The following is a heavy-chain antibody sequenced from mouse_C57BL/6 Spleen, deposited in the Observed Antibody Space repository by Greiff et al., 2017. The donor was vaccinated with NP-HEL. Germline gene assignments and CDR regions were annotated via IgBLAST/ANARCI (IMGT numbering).Heavy chain of an antibody. J-gene: IGHJ2*01. Sequence: VQLQQSGADLARPGASVKMSCKASGYTFTSYTMHWVNQRPGQGLEWIGYINPSSGYTKYNQKFKDKATLTADKSSSTAYMQLSSLTSEDSAVYYCARRGLYYLDYWGQGTTLTVSS. CDR3: ARRGLYYLDY. CDR1: GYTFTSYT. D-gene: IGHD3-1*01. CDR2: INPSSGYT. V-gene: IGHV1-4*01.